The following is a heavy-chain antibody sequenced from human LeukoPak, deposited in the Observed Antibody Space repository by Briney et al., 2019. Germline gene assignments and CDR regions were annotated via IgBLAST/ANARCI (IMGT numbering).Heavy chain of an antibody. V-gene: IGHV3-33*08. CDR2: IWYDGSNK. J-gene: IGHJ5*02. D-gene: IGHD6-19*01. Sequence: GGSLRLSCATSGFTFSSYAMSWVRQAPGKGLEWVAVIWYDGSNKYYADSVKGRFTISRDNSKNTLYLQMNSLRAEDTAVYYCARDGNLSSGWSYNWFDPWGQGTLVTVSS. CDR3: ARDGNLSSGWSYNWFDP. CDR1: GFTFSSYA.